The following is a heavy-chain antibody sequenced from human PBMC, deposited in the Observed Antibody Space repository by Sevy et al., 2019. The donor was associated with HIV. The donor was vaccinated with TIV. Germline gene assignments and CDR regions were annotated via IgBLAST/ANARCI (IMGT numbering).Heavy chain of an antibody. Sequence: SETLSLTCSVSGGSMNSYYWSWIRQPPGKGLEWIGFIYYSGSTNYNPSLKSRVTISVDTSKNQFSLKLSSVTAADTAVYYCARVGFNWNDVDYWGQGTLVTVSS. CDR3: ARVGFNWNDVDY. V-gene: IGHV4-59*01. J-gene: IGHJ4*02. CDR2: IYYSGST. CDR1: GGSMNSYY. D-gene: IGHD1-20*01.